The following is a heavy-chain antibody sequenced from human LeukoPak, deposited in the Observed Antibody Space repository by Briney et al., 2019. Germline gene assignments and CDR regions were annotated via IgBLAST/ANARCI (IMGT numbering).Heavy chain of an antibody. Sequence: KPSETLSLTCTVSGGSISSSSYYWGWIRQPPGKGLEWIGSIYYSGSTYYNPSLKSRVTISVDTSKNQFSLKLTSVTAADTAVYYCARGLAYCSSTSCYVYWGQGTLVTVSS. J-gene: IGHJ4*02. V-gene: IGHV4-39*01. D-gene: IGHD2-2*01. CDR1: GGSISSSSYY. CDR2: IYYSGST. CDR3: ARGLAYCSSTSCYVY.